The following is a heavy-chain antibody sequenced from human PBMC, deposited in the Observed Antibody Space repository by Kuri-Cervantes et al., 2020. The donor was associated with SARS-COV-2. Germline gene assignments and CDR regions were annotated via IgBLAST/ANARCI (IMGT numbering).Heavy chain of an antibody. CDR1: GRSISRSSYY. CDR2: IYYSGST. V-gene: IGHV4-39*01. Sequence: SERLSLTSTVAGRSISRSSYYWGWICQPPGKGLEWIGSIYYSGSTYYNPTLKSRVTISVDTSKHQFSLRLRSLTAADTAVYYCARGIAGAVAKYFDYWGQGTMVTVSS. CDR3: ARGIAGAVAKYFDY. J-gene: IGHJ4*02. D-gene: IGHD6-19*01.